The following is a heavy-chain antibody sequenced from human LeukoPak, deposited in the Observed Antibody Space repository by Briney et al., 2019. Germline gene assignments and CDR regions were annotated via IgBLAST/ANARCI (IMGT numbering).Heavy chain of an antibody. J-gene: IGHJ4*02. CDR2: ISYDGSNK. CDR3: ARRSPVNWGIDY. CDR1: GFTFSSYA. Sequence: GGSLRLSCAASGFTFSSYAMHWVRQAPGKGLEWVAVISYDGSNKYYADSVKGRFTISRDNSKNTLYLQMNSLRAEDTAVYYCARRSPVNWGIDYWGQGTLVTVSS. D-gene: IGHD7-27*01. V-gene: IGHV3-30-3*01.